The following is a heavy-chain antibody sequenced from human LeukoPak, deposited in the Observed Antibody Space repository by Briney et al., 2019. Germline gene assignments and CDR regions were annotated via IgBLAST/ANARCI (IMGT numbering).Heavy chain of an antibody. D-gene: IGHD2-2*01. V-gene: IGHV3-48*04. CDR3: ARARYCSSTSCYSGHGP. CDR1: GFTFSSYS. Sequence: PGGSLRLSCAASGFTFSSYSMNWVRQAPGKGLEWVSYISSSSSTIYYADSVKGRFTISRDNAKNSLYLQMNSLRAEDTAVYYCARARYCSSTSCYSGHGPWGQGTLVTVSS. CDR2: ISSSSSTI. J-gene: IGHJ5*02.